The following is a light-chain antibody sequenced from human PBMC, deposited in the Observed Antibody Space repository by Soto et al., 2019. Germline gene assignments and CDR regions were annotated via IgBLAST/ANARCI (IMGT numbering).Light chain of an antibody. CDR1: QTVTSSY. CDR3: QQYGSSPFT. J-gene: IGKJ4*01. V-gene: IGKV3-20*01. CDR2: GAY. Sequence: IVLTQSPGTLSLSPGERATLSCRASQTVTSSYLAWYQQKPGQAPRLLIYGAYSRATGIPDRFRGGGSGTDFTLTISSLEPEDFAVYYCQQYGSSPFTFGGGTKVEIK.